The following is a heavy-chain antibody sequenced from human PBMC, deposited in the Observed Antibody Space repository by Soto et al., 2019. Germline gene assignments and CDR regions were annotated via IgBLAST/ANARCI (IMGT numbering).Heavy chain of an antibody. D-gene: IGHD3-9*01. J-gene: IGHJ5*02. Sequence: PSETLSLTCTVSGGSISSGDYYWSWIRQPPGKCLEWIGYIYYSGSTYYNPSLKSRVTISVDTSKNQFSLKLSSVTAADTAVYYCARGNILTGYPPHNWFDPWGQGTLVTVYS. CDR2: IYYSGST. CDR3: ARGNILTGYPPHNWFDP. CDR1: GGSISSGDYY. V-gene: IGHV4-30-4*01.